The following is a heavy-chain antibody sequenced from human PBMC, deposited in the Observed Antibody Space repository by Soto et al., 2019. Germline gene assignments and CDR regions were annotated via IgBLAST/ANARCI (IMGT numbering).Heavy chain of an antibody. CDR1: GGSISSYY. V-gene: IGHV4-59*01. CDR3: ARGSKGVRGVKGYYYYYGMDV. CDR2: IYYSGST. Sequence: QVQLQESGPGLVKPSETLSLTCTVSGGSISSYYWSWIRQPPGKGLEWIGYIYYSGSTNYNPSLKSRGTISVDTSKNQVSLKLSSVTAADTAVYYCARGSKGVRGVKGYYYYYGMDVWGQGTTVTVSS. J-gene: IGHJ6*02. D-gene: IGHD3-10*01.